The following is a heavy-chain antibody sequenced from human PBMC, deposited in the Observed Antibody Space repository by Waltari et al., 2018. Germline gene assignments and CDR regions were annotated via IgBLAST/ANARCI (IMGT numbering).Heavy chain of an antibody. D-gene: IGHD3-10*01. J-gene: IGHJ4*02. CDR2: INHSGST. CDR3: ARGPGYYGSGSYYY. V-gene: IGHV4-34*01. Sequence: QVQLQQWGAGLLKPSETLSLTCAVYGGSFSGYYWSWIRQPPGKGLEWIGEINHSGSTNYNPSLKRRVTISVDTSKNQFSLKLSSVTAADTAVYYCARGPGYYGSGSYYYWGQGTLVTVSS. CDR1: GGSFSGYY.